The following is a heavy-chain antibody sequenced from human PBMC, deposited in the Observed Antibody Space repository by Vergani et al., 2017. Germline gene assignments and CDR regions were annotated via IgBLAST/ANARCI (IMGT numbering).Heavy chain of an antibody. CDR1: GFTFSSYS. D-gene: IGHD3-10*01. J-gene: IGHJ6*02. CDR3: ARSSMVRGVIIPYYYYGMDV. Sequence: EVQLVESGGGLVQPGGSLRLSCAASGFTFSSYSMNWVRQAPGKGLEWVSYISSSSSTIYYADSVKGRLTISRDNAKNSLYLQMNSLRAEDTAVYYCARSSMVRGVIIPYYYYGMDVWGQGTTVTVSS. V-gene: IGHV3-48*01. CDR2: ISSSSSTI.